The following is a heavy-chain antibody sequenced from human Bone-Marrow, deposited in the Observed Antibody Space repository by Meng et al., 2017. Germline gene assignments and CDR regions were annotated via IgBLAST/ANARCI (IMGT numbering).Heavy chain of an antibody. J-gene: IGHJ4*02. V-gene: IGHV3-30*03. CDR1: GFVFSASTYG. Sequence: QVQLVESGGGVVQPGRSLRLSCAASGFVFSASTYGMHWVRQAPGKGLEWVTLISNDGSIKYYADSVKGRFTISRDNSKDTLYQQMNSLRADDTAVYYCARWNGNTAYDYWGQGTLVTVSS. CDR2: ISNDGSIK. CDR3: ARWNGNTAYDY. D-gene: IGHD1/OR15-1a*01.